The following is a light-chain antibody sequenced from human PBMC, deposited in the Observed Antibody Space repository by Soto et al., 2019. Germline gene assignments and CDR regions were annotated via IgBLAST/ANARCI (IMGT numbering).Light chain of an antibody. CDR1: QGLLHSNGDTF. V-gene: IGKV2-30*02. CDR3: MQGTHWPYT. CDR2: QVS. J-gene: IGKJ2*01. Sequence: DVVMTQSPLSLPVTLGQPASISCRSSQGLLHSNGDTFLSWFQQRPGQSPRRIIYQVSNRDSGVPDKFSVSGSGTDFTLTISRVEAEDVGIYYCMQGTHWPYTFGQGTKLE.